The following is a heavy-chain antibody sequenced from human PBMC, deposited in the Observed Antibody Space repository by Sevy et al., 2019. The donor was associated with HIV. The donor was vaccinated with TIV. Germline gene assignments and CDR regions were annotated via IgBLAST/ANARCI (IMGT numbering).Heavy chain of an antibody. Sequence: SETLSLTCTVSGGSISSYYWSWIRQPPGKGLEWIGYIYYSGSTNYNPSLKSRVTISVDTSKNQFSLKLSSVTAADTAVYYCARSSPILTGYYPAYNWFDPWGQGTLVTVSS. CDR2: IYYSGST. J-gene: IGHJ5*02. CDR3: ARSSPILTGYYPAYNWFDP. V-gene: IGHV4-59*01. D-gene: IGHD3-9*01. CDR1: GGSISSYY.